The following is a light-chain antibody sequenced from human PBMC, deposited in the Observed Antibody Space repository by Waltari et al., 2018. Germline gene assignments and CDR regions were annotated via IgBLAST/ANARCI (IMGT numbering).Light chain of an antibody. J-gene: IGKJ2*01. Sequence: DVVMTQSPLSLPVIPGQPAPISCMSTQSLVHSDGNTYLMWIQQRPGQSPRRLIYKVSNRESGVPDRFSGSGSDTDFTLKISRVEADDVGVYYCMQGTYWPYTFGQGTRLDI. CDR3: MQGTYWPYT. V-gene: IGKV2-30*02. CDR1: QSLVHSDGNTY. CDR2: KVS.